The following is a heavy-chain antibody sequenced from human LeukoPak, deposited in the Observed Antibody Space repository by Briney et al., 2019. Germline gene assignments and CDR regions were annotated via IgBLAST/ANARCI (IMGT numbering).Heavy chain of an antibody. CDR3: ARGGSAGIAAAGP. Sequence: ASVKVSCKASGGTFSSYAISWVRQAPGQGLEWMGWIIPILGIANYAQKFPGRVTITADKSTSTAYMELSSLRSEDTAVYYCARGGSAGIAAAGPWGQGTLVTVSS. D-gene: IGHD6-13*01. V-gene: IGHV1-69*10. CDR1: GGTFSSYA. J-gene: IGHJ5*02. CDR2: IIPILGIA.